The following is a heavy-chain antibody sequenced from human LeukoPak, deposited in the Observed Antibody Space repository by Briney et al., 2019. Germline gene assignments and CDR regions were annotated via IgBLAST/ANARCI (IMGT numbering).Heavy chain of an antibody. J-gene: IGHJ3*01. V-gene: IGHV3-53*05. CDR3: ARDALVGASHSSGFL. Sequence: PGGSLRLSCAASGFTVSSNYMSWVRQAPGKGLEWVSVIYSGGSTYYADSVKGRFTISRDNSKNTLYLQMNSLRAEDTAVYYCARDALVGASHSSGFLWGQGTMVTVSS. CDR1: GFTVSSNY. D-gene: IGHD1-26*01. CDR2: IYSGGST.